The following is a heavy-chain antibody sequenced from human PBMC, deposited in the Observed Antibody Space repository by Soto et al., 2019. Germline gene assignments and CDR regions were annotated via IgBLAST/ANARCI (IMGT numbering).Heavy chain of an antibody. V-gene: IGHV3-21*01. CDR2: ISSSSSYI. D-gene: IGHD4-17*01. CDR3: AREGGGVDYGDYYYYGMDV. J-gene: IGHJ6*02. CDR1: GFTFSSYS. Sequence: GGSLRLSCAASGFTFSSYSTNWVRQAPGKGLEWVSSISSSSSYIYYADSVKGRFTISRDNAKNSLYLQMNSLRAEDTAVYYCAREGGGVDYGDYYYYGMDVWGQGTTVTVSS.